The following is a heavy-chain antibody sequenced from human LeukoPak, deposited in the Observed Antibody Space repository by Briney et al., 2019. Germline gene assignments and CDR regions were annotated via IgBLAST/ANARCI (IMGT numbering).Heavy chain of an antibody. CDR1: GGSISSYY. Sequence: SETLSLTCTVSGGSISSYYWSWIRHPAGKGLGWIGRIYTSGSTNYNPSLKSRVTMSVDTSKNQFSLKLSSVTAADTAVYYCARGFGSYYVYFDYWGQGTLVTVSS. CDR3: ARGFGSYYVYFDY. CDR2: IYTSGST. V-gene: IGHV4-4*07. D-gene: IGHD1-26*01. J-gene: IGHJ4*02.